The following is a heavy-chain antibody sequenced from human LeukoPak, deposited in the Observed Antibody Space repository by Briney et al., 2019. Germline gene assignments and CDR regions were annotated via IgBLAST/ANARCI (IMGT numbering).Heavy chain of an antibody. CDR1: GFNFYIYA. D-gene: IGHD2-15*01. Sequence: PGGSLRLSCAASGFNFYIYAMSWVRQAPGKGLEWVSSISGSGDNTYYADSVKGRFTISRDNSKNTLYLQMESLRAEDTAVYYCAKHSTYCSGGSCQEDFDYWGQGTLVTVSS. CDR2: ISGSGDNT. CDR3: AKHSTYCSGGSCQEDFDY. J-gene: IGHJ4*02. V-gene: IGHV3-23*01.